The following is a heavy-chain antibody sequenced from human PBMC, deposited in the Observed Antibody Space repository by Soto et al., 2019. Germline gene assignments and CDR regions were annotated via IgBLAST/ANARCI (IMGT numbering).Heavy chain of an antibody. J-gene: IGHJ3*02. CDR3: ARGDAAGYSSSWSAFDI. V-gene: IGHV1-2*04. CDR2: INPNSGGT. Sequence: GASVKVSCKASGYTLTGYFMHWVRPARGQGLEWMGWINPNSGGTNYAQKFQGWVTMTSNTYISTAYMELSRLRSDDTAVYYCARGDAAGYSSSWSAFDIWGQGTMVTVSS. D-gene: IGHD6-13*01. CDR1: GYTLTGYF.